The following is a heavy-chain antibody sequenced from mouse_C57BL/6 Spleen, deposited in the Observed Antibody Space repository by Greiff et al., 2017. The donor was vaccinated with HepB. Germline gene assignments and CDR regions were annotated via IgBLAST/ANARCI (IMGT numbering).Heavy chain of an antibody. V-gene: IGHV1-15*01. CDR1: GYTFTDYE. CDR2: IDPETGGT. Sequence: VKLVESGAELVRPGASVTLSCKASGYTFTDYEMHWVKQTPVHGLEWIGAIDPETGGTAYNQKFKGKAILTADKSSSTAYMELRSLTSEDSAVYYCTRADYWGQGTSVTVSS. CDR3: TRADY. J-gene: IGHJ4*01.